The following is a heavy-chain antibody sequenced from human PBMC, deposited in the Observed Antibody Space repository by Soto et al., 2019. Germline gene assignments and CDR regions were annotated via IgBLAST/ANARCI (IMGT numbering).Heavy chain of an antibody. CDR2: IYYSGST. J-gene: IGHJ4*01. V-gene: IGHV4-31*02. Sequence: RQHPGQGLEWIGYIYYSGSTYYNPSLNSRVTISVDTSKNQFSLNLSSGTAADTAVYYCAKVGTPPALDALYCRGYGTPVTVSS. CDR3: AKVGTPPALDALYC. D-gene: IGHD2-8*02.